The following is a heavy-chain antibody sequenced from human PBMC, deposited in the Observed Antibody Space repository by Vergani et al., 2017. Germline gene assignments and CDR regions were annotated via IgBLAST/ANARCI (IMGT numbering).Heavy chain of an antibody. J-gene: IGHJ6*02. CDR2: IRGSGGKT. D-gene: IGHD2-21*01. CDR3: SKARDPNCKGGNCYSYYYGLDL. Sequence: EVQLLESEGNLIKPGGSLRLSCGASGCTFSSYVMTWARLAPGKGLQWVSAIRGSGGKTFYTDSVKGRFAISRDNSKDTLYLQMNSLRVEDAAIYYCSKARDPNCKGGNCYSYYYGLDLWGQGTTVTVSS. V-gene: IGHV3-23*01. CDR1: GCTFSSYV.